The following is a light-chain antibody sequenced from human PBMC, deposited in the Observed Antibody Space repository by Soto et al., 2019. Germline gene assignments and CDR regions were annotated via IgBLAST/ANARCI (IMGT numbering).Light chain of an antibody. Sequence: IQLTQSPSSLSASFGDRVTITCRTSQSISAYLNWYRQKPGQAPERLIYVTSKLHSGLPSRFSGSWSVAEFTLTIYSLQPKELATYYWQKSHSTEYCFGQWTRLEIK. CDR2: VTS. V-gene: IGKV1-39*01. CDR1: QSISAY. J-gene: IGKJ2*03. CDR3: QKSHSTEYC.